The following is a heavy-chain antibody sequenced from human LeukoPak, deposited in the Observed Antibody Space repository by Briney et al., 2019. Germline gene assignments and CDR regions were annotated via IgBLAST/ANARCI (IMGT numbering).Heavy chain of an antibody. CDR1: GRSLSGYS. Sequence: PSETLSLTCAVYGRSLSGYSWSWIRQAPGKGPEWVGEINLSGSTSYNPSFKSRVTVSTDTSKNQFSLKMTSVTAADTAVYYCARHVHVSMIFAILSDYFDYWGRGTLVSVSS. CDR2: INLSGST. D-gene: IGHD3-22*01. CDR3: ARHVHVSMIFAILSDYFDY. V-gene: IGHV4-34*01. J-gene: IGHJ4*02.